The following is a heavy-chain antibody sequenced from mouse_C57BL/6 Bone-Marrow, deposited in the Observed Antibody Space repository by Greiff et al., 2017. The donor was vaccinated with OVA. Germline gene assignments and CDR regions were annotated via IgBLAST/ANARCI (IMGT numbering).Heavy chain of an antibody. V-gene: IGHV6-3*01. CDR2: IRLKSDNYAT. CDR3: TGGYGSSLDY. D-gene: IGHD1-1*01. Sequence: EVQLQQSGGGLVQPGGSMKLSCVASGFTFSNYWMNWVRQSPEKGLEWVAQIRLKSDNYATHYAESVKGRFTISRDDSKSSVYLQMNNLRAEDTGIYYCTGGYGSSLDYWGQGTTLTVSS. CDR1: GFTFSNYW. J-gene: IGHJ2*01.